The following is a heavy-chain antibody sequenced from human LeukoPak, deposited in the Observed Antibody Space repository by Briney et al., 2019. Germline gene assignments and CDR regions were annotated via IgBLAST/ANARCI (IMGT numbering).Heavy chain of an antibody. D-gene: IGHD6-13*01. CDR2: IVVGSGNT. Sequence: SVKVSCKASGFTFTSSAVQWVRQARGQRLEWIGWIVVGSGNTNYAQMFQERVTITRDMSTSTAYMELSSLRSEDTAVYYCAADPTTIAAAGMFDYWGQGTLVTVSS. CDR1: GFTFTSSA. V-gene: IGHV1-58*01. J-gene: IGHJ4*02. CDR3: AADPTTIAAAGMFDY.